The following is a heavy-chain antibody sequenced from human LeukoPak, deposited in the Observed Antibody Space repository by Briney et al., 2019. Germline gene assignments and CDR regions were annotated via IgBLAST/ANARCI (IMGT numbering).Heavy chain of an antibody. V-gene: IGHV4-59*01. D-gene: IGHD3-22*01. CDR1: GGSISGSY. CDR2: VYYRGNT. J-gene: IGHJ6*02. CDR3: ARTGYSSDYYGMDV. Sequence: SETVSLTCTVSGGSISGSYWSWIRQPPGKGLEWIGYVYYRGNTNYNPSLKSRLTVSVDMSKNQFSLKLRSVTAADTAVYYCARTGYSSDYYGMDVWGQGTTATVSS.